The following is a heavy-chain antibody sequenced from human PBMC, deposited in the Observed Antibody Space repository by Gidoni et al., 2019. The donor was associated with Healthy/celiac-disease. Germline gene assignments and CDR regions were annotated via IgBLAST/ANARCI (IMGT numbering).Heavy chain of an antibody. D-gene: IGHD4-17*01. J-gene: IGHJ6*02. Sequence: QVQLVQSGAEVKKPGSSVKVSCKASGGTFSSYTISWVRQAPGQGLEWMGRIIPILGIANYAQKFQGRVTITADKSTSTAYMELSSLRSEDTAVYYCARDRPTVSGMDVWGQGTTVTVSS. V-gene: IGHV1-69*08. CDR1: GGTFSSYT. CDR2: IIPILGIA. CDR3: ARDRPTVSGMDV.